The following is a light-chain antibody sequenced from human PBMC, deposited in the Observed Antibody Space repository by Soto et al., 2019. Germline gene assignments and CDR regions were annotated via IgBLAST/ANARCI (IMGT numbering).Light chain of an antibody. CDR2: WAS. Sequence: DIVMTQSPDSLSVSLGEKATINCKSSQTLFFSSSNNNYLAWYQQKAGKSPKLLIDWASTRESGGPDRFRGRWSGTDFALTITSPKAEDVAVYFCQQYYATHLTFGGGTKVQI. V-gene: IGKV4-1*01. CDR1: QTLFFSSSNNNY. CDR3: QQYYATHLT. J-gene: IGKJ4*01.